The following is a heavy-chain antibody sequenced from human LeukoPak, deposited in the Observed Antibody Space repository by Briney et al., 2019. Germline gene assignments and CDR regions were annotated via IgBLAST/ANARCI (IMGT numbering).Heavy chain of an antibody. Sequence: MRGESLKISCKGSGYSFTSYWIGWVRQLPGKGLEWMGIIYPGDSDTRYSPSFQGQVTISADKSISTAYLQWSSLKASDTAMYYCARWGAYSYDAFDIWGQGTMVTVSS. CDR1: GYSFTSYW. J-gene: IGHJ3*02. D-gene: IGHD5-18*01. CDR3: ARWGAYSYDAFDI. V-gene: IGHV5-51*01. CDR2: IYPGDSDT.